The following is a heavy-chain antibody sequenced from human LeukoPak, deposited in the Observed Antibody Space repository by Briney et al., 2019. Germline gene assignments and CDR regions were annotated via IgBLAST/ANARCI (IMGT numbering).Heavy chain of an antibody. CDR1: GFTFSSYW. Sequence: PGGSLRLSCAVSGFTFSSYWMSWVRQAPGKGLEWVSGISGSGDNTYYADSVKGRFTISRDNSKNTLYLQMNSLRAEDTAVYYCAKVSYYYDSSGYYFYFDYWGQGTLVTVSS. D-gene: IGHD3-22*01. J-gene: IGHJ4*02. V-gene: IGHV3-23*01. CDR2: ISGSGDNT. CDR3: AKVSYYYDSSGYYFYFDY.